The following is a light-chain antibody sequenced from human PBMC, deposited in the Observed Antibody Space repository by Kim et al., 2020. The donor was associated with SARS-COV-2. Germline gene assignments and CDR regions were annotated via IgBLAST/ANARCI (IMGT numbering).Light chain of an antibody. CDR2: TAS. J-gene: IGLJ3*02. CDR1: TGAVTSGYY. V-gene: IGLV7-43*01. CDR3: LLYYGGVWV. Sequence: PGGTVTRTGASNTGAVTSGYYPNWFQLKPGQAPRSMIHTASGRHSWTPARFSGSLLGGKAALTLSGVQPEDEAEYYCLLYYGGVWVFGGGTQLTVL.